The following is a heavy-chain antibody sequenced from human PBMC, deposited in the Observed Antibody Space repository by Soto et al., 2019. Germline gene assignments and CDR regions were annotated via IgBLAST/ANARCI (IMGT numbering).Heavy chain of an antibody. V-gene: IGHV3-48*01. D-gene: IGHD2-8*01. Sequence: HPGGSLRLSCAASGFTFSSYSMNWVRQAPGKGLEWVSYISSSSSTIYYADSVKGRFTISRDNAKNSLYLQMNSLRAEDTAVYYCARSAVRAIDKFDYWGQGTLVTVSS. J-gene: IGHJ4*02. CDR1: GFTFSSYS. CDR2: ISSSSSTI. CDR3: ARSAVRAIDKFDY.